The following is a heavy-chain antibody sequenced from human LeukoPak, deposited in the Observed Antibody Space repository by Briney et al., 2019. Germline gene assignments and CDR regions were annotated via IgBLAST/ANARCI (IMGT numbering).Heavy chain of an antibody. CDR1: GFTFSSYT. V-gene: IGHV3-21*01. D-gene: IGHD3-10*01. J-gene: IGHJ5*02. CDR3: ARGPQFSGPGWFDP. Sequence: GGSLRLSCATSGFTFSSYTMNWVRQAPGKGLVWVSSIDSSSGYIYYADSVKGRFTISRDNTKDSLYLQMNSLRAEDTAIYYCARGPQFSGPGWFDPWGQGTLVTVSS. CDR2: IDSSSGYI.